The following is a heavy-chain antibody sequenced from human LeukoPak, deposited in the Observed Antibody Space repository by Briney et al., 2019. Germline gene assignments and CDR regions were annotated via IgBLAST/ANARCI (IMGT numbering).Heavy chain of an antibody. V-gene: IGHV1-24*01. J-gene: IGHJ5*02. CDR2: FDPEDGET. D-gene: IGHD6-6*01. CDR3: ATTPSSSLRFDP. Sequence: ASVKVSCKVSGYTLTELSMYWVRQAPGKGLEWMGGFDPEDGETIYAQKFQGRVTMTEDTSTDTAYMELSSLRSEDTAVYYCATTPSSSLRFDPWGQGTLVTVSS. CDR1: GYTLTELS.